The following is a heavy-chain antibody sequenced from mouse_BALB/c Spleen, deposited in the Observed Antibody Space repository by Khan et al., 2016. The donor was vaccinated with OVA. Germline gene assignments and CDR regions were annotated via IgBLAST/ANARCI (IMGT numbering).Heavy chain of an antibody. CDR3: ASELGRYYALDY. V-gene: IGHV3-2*02. CDR2: ISYSGST. Sequence: QLEESGPGLVKPSQSLSLTCTVTGYSITSDYAWNWIRQFPGNKLEWMGYISYSGSTTYNPSLKSRIFITRDTSKDQFFLQVKSVTSEDTATYYCASELGRYYALDYWGQGTSVTVSS. J-gene: IGHJ4*01. D-gene: IGHD4-1*01. CDR1: GYSITSDYA.